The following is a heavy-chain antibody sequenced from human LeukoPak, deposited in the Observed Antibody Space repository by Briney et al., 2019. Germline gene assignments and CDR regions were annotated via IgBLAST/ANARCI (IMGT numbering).Heavy chain of an antibody. CDR3: ARGPSGSYLGGYDY. J-gene: IGHJ4*02. Sequence: SETLSLTCAVYGGSFSGYYWSWIRQPPGKGLEWIGEINHSGSTNYNPSLKSRVTMSVDTSKNQFSLKLSSVTAADTAVYYCARGPSGSYLGGYDYWGQGTLVTVSS. CDR2: INHSGST. CDR1: GGSFSGYY. V-gene: IGHV4-34*01. D-gene: IGHD1-26*01.